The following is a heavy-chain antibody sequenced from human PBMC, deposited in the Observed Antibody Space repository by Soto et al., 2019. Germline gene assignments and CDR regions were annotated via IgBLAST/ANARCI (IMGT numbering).Heavy chain of an antibody. CDR2: INHSGST. J-gene: IGHJ4*02. D-gene: IGHD3-16*01. CDR3: AREVNRGGTAAVLLDY. Sequence: QVQLQQWGAGLLKPSETLSLTCAVYGGSFSGYYWSWIRQPPGKGLEWIGEINHSGSTNYNPSLKSRVTISVDTSKNQFSLKLSSVTAADTAVYYCAREVNRGGTAAVLLDYWGQGTLVTVSS. CDR1: GGSFSGYY. V-gene: IGHV4-34*01.